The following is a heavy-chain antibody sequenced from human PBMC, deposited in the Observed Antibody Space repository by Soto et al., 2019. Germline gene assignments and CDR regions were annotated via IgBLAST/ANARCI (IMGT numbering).Heavy chain of an antibody. J-gene: IGHJ4*02. CDR3: AHSQWERVGDTPPDY. CDR1: GFSLSTSGVG. Sequence: QITLKESGPTLVKPTQTLTLTCTFSGFSLSTSGVGVGWIRQPPGTALEWLALIYWYDDKRYSPSLKSRLTNTKDTSNNQVVLTMTNMDPVDTATYYCAHSQWERVGDTPPDYWGQGTLVTVSS. CDR2: IYWYDDK. D-gene: IGHD1-26*01. V-gene: IGHV2-5*01.